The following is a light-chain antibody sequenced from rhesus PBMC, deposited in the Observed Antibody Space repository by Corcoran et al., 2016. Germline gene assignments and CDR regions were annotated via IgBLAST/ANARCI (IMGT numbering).Light chain of an antibody. CDR1: KGITND. V-gene: IGKV1-25*01. CDR2: EAS. CDR3: QNYYSTPWT. Sequence: DIQMTQSPSSLSASVGDRVTITCRASKGITNDLAWYQQKPGETPKLLIYEASRLQSGIPSRFIGSGSGTDVMLTISSLQPEDFATYYCQNYYSTPWTFGQGTKVEIK. J-gene: IGKJ1*01.